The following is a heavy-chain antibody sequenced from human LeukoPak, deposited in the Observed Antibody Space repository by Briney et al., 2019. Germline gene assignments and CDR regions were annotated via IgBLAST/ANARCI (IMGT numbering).Heavy chain of an antibody. D-gene: IGHD2-15*01. V-gene: IGHV5-51*01. Sequence: GESLKISCKGSGYRFTSYWIGWVRQMPGKGLEWMGIIYPGDSDTTYSPSFQGQVTISADKSISAAYLQWSSLKASDTAMYYCARRYCSGGSCYGDYWGQGTLVTVSS. CDR1: GYRFTSYW. J-gene: IGHJ4*02. CDR3: ARRYCSGGSCYGDY. CDR2: IYPGDSDT.